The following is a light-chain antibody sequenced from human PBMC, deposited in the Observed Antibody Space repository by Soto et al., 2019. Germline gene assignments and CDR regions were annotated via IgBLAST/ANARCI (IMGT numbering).Light chain of an antibody. J-gene: IGLJ2*01. V-gene: IGLV2-14*01. Sequence: QSALTQPASVSGSPGQSITISCTGTSSDVGGYNYVSWYQQHPGKAPKLMIYDVSNRPSGVSNRVSGSKSGNTASLTLSGLQAEDEADYYCSSYTSSSTLVVFGGGTKVTVL. CDR3: SSYTSSSTLVV. CDR1: SSDVGGYNY. CDR2: DVS.